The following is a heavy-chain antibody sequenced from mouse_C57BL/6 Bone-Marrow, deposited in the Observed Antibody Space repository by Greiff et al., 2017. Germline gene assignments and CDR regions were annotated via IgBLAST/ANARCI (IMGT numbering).Heavy chain of an antibody. CDR3: ARDYYDYDVGKRFAY. D-gene: IGHD2-4*01. V-gene: IGHV1-81*01. J-gene: IGHJ3*01. Sequence: QVHVKQSGAELARPGASVKLSCKASGYTFTSYGISWVKQRTGQGLEWIGEIYPRSGNTYYNEKFKGKATLTADKSSSTAYMELRSLTSEDSAVYFCARDYYDYDVGKRFAYWGQGTLVTVSA. CDR1: GYTFTSYG. CDR2: IYPRSGNT.